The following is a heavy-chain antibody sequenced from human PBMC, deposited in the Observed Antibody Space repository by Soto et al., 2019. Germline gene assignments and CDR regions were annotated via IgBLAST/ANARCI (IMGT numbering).Heavy chain of an antibody. D-gene: IGHD2-21*02. V-gene: IGHV3-21*01. J-gene: IGHJ4*02. CDR3: ARDQGAGGGNSLDY. CDR1: GFTFSSYS. CDR2: ISSSSSYI. Sequence: EVQLVESGGGLVKPGGSLRLSCAASGFTFSSYSMNWVRQAPGKGLEWVSSISSSSSYIYYADSVKGRFTISRDNAKNSLYLQMNSLRAEDTAVYYCARDQGAGGGNSLDYWGPGTLVTVSS.